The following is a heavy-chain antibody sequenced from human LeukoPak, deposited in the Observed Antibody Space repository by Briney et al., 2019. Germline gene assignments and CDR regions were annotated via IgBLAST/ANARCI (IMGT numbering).Heavy chain of an antibody. CDR2: IYSGGDI. V-gene: IGHV3-53*01. Sequence: GGSLRLSCAASGLTVSSNYMSWVRQAPGKGLEWVSVIYSGGDIYYADSVKGRFTISRDNAKNSLYLQMNSLRAEDTAVYYCAREGRGSSTSCYSGGVCYMDVWGKGTTVTVSS. J-gene: IGHJ6*03. CDR1: GLTVSSNY. D-gene: IGHD2-2*02. CDR3: AREGRGSSTSCYSGGVCYMDV.